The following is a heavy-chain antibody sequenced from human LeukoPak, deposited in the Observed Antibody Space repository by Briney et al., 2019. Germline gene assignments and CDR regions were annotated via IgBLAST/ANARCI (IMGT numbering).Heavy chain of an antibody. D-gene: IGHD1-26*01. J-gene: IGHJ4*02. Sequence: SETLSLTCTVSGGSISSYYWSWIRRPPGKGLEWIGYIYYSGSTNYNPSLKSRVTISVDTSKNQFSLKLSSVTAADTAVYYCARAVGRELLDYFDYWGQGTLVTVSS. CDR1: GGSISSYY. CDR2: IYYSGST. CDR3: ARAVGRELLDYFDY. V-gene: IGHV4-59*01.